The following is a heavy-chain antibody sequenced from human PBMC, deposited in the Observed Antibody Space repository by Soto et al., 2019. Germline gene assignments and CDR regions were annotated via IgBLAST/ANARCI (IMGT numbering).Heavy chain of an antibody. D-gene: IGHD2-15*01. CDR3: AREAWATLTNACSYGTEV. CDR1: GDSVSSISVA. V-gene: IGHV6-1*01. J-gene: IGHJ6*02. Sequence: SQTLALTCASSGDSVSSISVAWTWIRPSPSRGLERLRRTCYRSEWYNDYAGTDKSRITIQPDSSRTQFTLQRTSVTPEDTAVYYCAREAWATLTNACSYGTEVWGQGTAVTVSS. CDR2: TCYRSEWYN.